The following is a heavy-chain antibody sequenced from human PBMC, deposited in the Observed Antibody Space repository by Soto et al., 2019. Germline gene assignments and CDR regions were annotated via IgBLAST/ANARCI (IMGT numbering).Heavy chain of an antibody. Sequence: LSLTCTGSEGSLSPYCWHWIRPPPVKGLEGIGYIYNNVRTNYIPWLKIRVTISVDGSMKLFSLTMNCVASSYTAVSYCARALSSGGWYALWYWGQGAMVTASS. D-gene: IGHD6-19*01. V-gene: IGHV4-59*01. CDR1: EGSLSPYC. CDR3: ARALSSGGWYALWY. CDR2: IYNNVRT. J-gene: IGHJ4*02.